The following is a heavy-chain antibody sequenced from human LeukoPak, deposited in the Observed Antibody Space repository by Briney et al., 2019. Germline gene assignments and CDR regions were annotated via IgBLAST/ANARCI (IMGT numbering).Heavy chain of an antibody. D-gene: IGHD3-9*01. J-gene: IGHJ5*02. CDR2: VFYNGHT. CDR3: ARHSVIDFDWSHTPTWFDP. CDR1: GGSITSFY. Sequence: PSETLSLTCTVSGGSITSFYWSWIRLPPGKGLEWIGFVFYNGHTKYNPSLKSRVTISVDTSKDQFSLKLNSVTAADTAVYFCARHSVIDFDWSHTPTWFDPWGQGTLVTVSS. V-gene: IGHV4-59*08.